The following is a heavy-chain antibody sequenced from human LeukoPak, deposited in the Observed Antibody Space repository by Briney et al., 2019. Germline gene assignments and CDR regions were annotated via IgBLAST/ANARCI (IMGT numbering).Heavy chain of an antibody. CDR1: GGSISSGDYY. V-gene: IGHV4-30-4*02. CDR2: IYHSGST. D-gene: IGHD3-22*01. Sequence: KPSETLSLTCTVSGGSISSGDYYWSWIRQPPGKGLEWIGYIYHSGSTYYNPSLKSRVTISVDRSKNQFSLKLSSVTAADTAVYYCARVSTRPYYYDSSGYWVDYWGQGTLVTVSS. CDR3: ARVSTRPYYYDSSGYWVDY. J-gene: IGHJ4*02.